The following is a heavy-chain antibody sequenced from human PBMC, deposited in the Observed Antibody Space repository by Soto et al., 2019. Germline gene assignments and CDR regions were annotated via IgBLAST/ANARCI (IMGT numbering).Heavy chain of an antibody. CDR1: GFTFSSYS. D-gene: IGHD2-15*01. V-gene: IGHV3-48*01. CDR3: ARDIDG. Sequence: EVQVVESGGGLVQPGGSLRLSCAASGFTFSSYSMNWVRQAPGKGLEWVSYISSSSSTKFYADSVKGRFTISRDNARNSPYLQMNSLSAEDTAGYYCARDIDGGGQGTLVTVSS. J-gene: IGHJ4*02. CDR2: ISSSSSTK.